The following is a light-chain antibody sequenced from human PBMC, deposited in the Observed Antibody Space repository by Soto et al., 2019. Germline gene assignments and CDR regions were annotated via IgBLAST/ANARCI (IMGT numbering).Light chain of an antibody. CDR1: QSVSSY. Sequence: DIQMTQSPSSLSASVGDRVTITCRASQSVSSYLNWYQQKPGKAPQLLIYAASSLQSGVPSRFSGSGSGTAFTLTISSVQLEDFATYFCQESYDTKTFGQGTKVDIK. J-gene: IGKJ1*01. CDR3: QESYDTKT. V-gene: IGKV1-39*01. CDR2: AAS.